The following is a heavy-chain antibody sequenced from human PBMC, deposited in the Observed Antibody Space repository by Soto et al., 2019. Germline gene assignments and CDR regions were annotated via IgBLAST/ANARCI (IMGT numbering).Heavy chain of an antibody. V-gene: IGHV1-69*13. CDR3: ARDGWVTMVRGVPYYYGMDV. CDR1: GCTFISYA. J-gene: IGHJ6*02. Sequence: SVKVSCTASGCTFISYAISWVLQAPGQVLECMVVIIPIFGTANYAQKFQGRVTITADESTSTAYMELSSLRSEDTAVYYCARDGWVTMVRGVPYYYGMDVWGQGTTVTVSS. D-gene: IGHD3-10*01. CDR2: IIPIFGTA.